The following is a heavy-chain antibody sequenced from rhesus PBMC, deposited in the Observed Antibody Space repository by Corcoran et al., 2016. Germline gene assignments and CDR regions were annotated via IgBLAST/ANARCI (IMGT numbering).Heavy chain of an antibody. CDR2: ILPSNGET. J-gene: IGHJ4*01. CDR1: GGSISTSW. Sequence: QLRLQESGPGLVKPSETLSLTCEVSGGSISTSWWTLIRPSSGRKFEWIGRILPSNGETHYNPSLDSRVTISIDTSKNQFSLKLTSMTAADTAVYYCGRPGYDNDFWGQGILVTVSS. D-gene: IGHD2-2*01. CDR3: GRPGYDNDF. V-gene: IGHV4-173*01.